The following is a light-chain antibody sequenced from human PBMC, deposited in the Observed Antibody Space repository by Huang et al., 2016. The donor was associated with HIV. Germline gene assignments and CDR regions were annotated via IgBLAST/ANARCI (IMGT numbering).Light chain of an antibody. V-gene: IGKV2-28*01. Sequence: EIVMTQSPQSLPVTLGEPASISCRSSQILLHANGNNYLDWYLQRPGQYPQLLIFLASNRASGVPDRFSGTGLGTDFTLKISRVEAEDVGIYYCMQALESPRWKFGQGTKVEIK. CDR3: MQALESPRWK. CDR1: QILLHANGNNY. J-gene: IGKJ1*01. CDR2: LAS.